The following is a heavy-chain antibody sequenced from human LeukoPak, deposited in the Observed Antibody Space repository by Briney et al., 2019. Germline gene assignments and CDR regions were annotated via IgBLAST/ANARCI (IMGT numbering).Heavy chain of an antibody. D-gene: IGHD3-22*01. V-gene: IGHV3-74*01. Sequence: PGGSLRLSCAASGFDFNNFWMHWVRQAPGKELVWVSHINPDATTKNYADFVKGRFTISRDNSKNSLYLQMNSLRTEDTALYYCAFDYYDSSGYYYVPYFQHWGQGTLVTVSS. J-gene: IGHJ1*01. CDR2: INPDATTK. CDR1: GFDFNNFW. CDR3: AFDYYDSSGYYYVPYFQH.